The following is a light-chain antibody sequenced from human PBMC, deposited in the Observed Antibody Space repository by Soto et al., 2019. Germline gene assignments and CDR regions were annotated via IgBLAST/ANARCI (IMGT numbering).Light chain of an antibody. CDR2: EGS. J-gene: IGLJ1*01. V-gene: IGLV2-23*01. CDR3: CSYARSRTYV. Sequence: VLTQSASVSGSTGQSITISCTGTSSAVGSYNLVSWYQQHPGKAPNLMICEGSKRPSGVSNRFSGSKSGNTASLTISGLQAEDEADYYCCSYARSRTYVFGTGTKVTVL. CDR1: SSAVGSYNL.